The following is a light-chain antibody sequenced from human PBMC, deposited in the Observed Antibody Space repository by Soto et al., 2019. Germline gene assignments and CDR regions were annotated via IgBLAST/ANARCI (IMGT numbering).Light chain of an antibody. V-gene: IGLV2-14*03. CDR2: DVD. CDR1: SSDIGGYNH. Sequence: QSALTQPTSVSGSPGKSITISCTGVSSDIGGYNHVSWYQQHPGNVPRLIIYDVDNRPLGISNRFSGSQSGNTASLSISGLQAEDEADYYCCAYTARTTLSWVFGGGTKLTVL. CDR3: CAYTARTTLSWV. J-gene: IGLJ3*02.